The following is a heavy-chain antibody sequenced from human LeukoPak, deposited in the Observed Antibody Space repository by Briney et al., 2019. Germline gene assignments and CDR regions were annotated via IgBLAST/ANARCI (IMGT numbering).Heavy chain of an antibody. CDR3: ARNLMPEELVLNF. D-gene: IGHD6-13*01. V-gene: IGHV4-39*07. Sequence: SETLSLTCTVSGGSISRSSYYWGWIRQPPGKGGEWIGSIYYSGSTYYNPSLKSRVTISVDTSKNQSSLTLKSVTHEVRAVYNCARNLMPEELVLNFWGQGTLVTVSS. CDR2: IYYSGST. J-gene: IGHJ4*02. CDR1: GGSISRSSYY.